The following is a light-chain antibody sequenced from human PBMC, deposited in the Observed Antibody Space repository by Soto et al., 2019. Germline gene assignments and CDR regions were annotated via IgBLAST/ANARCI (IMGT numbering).Light chain of an antibody. CDR1: QSVLYSSNNKNY. Sequence: DILMTQSPDSLAVSLGERATINCKSSQSVLYSSNNKNYLAWYQQTPGQPPKLLIYWASTRESGVPDRFSGSGSGTDFTLTINRVEPEDFAEYYCQQYGSSPLTFGGGTKVDIK. V-gene: IGKV4-1*01. J-gene: IGKJ4*01. CDR2: WAS. CDR3: QQYGSSPLT.